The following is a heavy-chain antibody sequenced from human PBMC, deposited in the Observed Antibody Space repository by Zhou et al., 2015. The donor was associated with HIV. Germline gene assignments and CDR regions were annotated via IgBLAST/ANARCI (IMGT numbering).Heavy chain of an antibody. J-gene: IGHJ5*01. Sequence: QVQLVQSGTEVKKPGASVRVSCRASNYTFSNYGIAWIRQAPGQGLEWMGWISGYSGTTNYAQKFQGKFTMTTDISTTTAYMDLRSLRPDDTALYYCARVRLLWAGESSGRVNWFDFWGPGDPDHRL. CDR3: ARVRLLWAGESSGRVNWFDF. D-gene: IGHD3-10*01. V-gene: IGHV1-18*01. CDR1: NYTFSNYG. CDR2: ISGYSGTT.